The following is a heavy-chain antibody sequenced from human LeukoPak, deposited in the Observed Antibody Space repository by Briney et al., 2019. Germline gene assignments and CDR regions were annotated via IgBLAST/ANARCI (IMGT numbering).Heavy chain of an antibody. CDR1: GFTFSSYA. J-gene: IGHJ4*02. Sequence: SGGSLRLSCAASGFTFSSYAMSWVRQAPGKGLEWVSAISGSGGSTYYADSVKGRFTISRDNSKNTLYLQMNSLRAEDTAVYYCAKRNKILLWFGRIKGDYFDYWGQGTLVTVSS. V-gene: IGHV3-23*01. D-gene: IGHD3-10*01. CDR3: AKRNKILLWFGRIKGDYFDY. CDR2: ISGSGGST.